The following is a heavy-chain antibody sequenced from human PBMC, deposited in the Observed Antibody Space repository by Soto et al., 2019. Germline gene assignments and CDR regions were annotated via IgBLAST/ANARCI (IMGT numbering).Heavy chain of an antibody. V-gene: IGHV1-8*01. CDR2: MNPNSGNT. CDR3: AGLDPTKGYCSGGSCQGDAFDI. Sequence: QVQLVQSGAEVKKPGASVKVSCKASGYTFTSYDINWVRQATGQGLEWMGWMNPNSGNTGYAQKFQGRVTMTRTTSLSTAYMELSSLRSEDTAVYYCAGLDPTKGYCSGGSCQGDAFDIWGQGTMVTVSS. D-gene: IGHD2-15*01. CDR1: GYTFTSYD. J-gene: IGHJ3*02.